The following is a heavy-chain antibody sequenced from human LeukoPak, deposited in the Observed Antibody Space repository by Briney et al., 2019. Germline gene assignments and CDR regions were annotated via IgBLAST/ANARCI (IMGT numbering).Heavy chain of an antibody. V-gene: IGHV4-34*01. CDR1: GFTFSGSA. Sequence: GSLRLSCAASGFTFSGSAMHWVRQPPGKGLEWIGEINHSGSTNYNPSLKSRVTISVDTSKNQFSLKLSSVTAADTAVYYCARRRLRYFDWASGYFDYWGQGTLVTVSS. J-gene: IGHJ4*02. CDR3: ARRRLRYFDWASGYFDY. D-gene: IGHD3-9*01. CDR2: INHSGST.